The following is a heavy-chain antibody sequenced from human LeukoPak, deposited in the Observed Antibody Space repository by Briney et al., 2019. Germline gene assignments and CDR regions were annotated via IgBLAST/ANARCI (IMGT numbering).Heavy chain of an antibody. V-gene: IGHV3-30-3*01. CDR2: ISYDGSNK. J-gene: IGHJ4*02. D-gene: IGHD3-22*01. CDR1: GFTFSSYA. CDR3: AKDGDLNTYYYDSSGYYVDY. Sequence: PGRSLRLSCAASGFTFSSYAMHWVRQAPGKGLEWVAVISYDGSNKYYADSVKGRFTISRDNSKNTLYLQMNSLRAEDTAVYYCAKDGDLNTYYYDSSGYYVDYWGQGTLVTVSS.